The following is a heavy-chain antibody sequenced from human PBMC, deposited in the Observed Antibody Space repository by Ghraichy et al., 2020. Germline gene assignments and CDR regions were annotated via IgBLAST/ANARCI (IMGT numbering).Heavy chain of an antibody. Sequence: GSLRLPCAASGFTFSSYWMHWVRQAPGKGLVWVSRINSDGSSTSYADSVKGRFTISRDNAKNTLYLQKNSLRAEDTAVYYCARDSPGVGATTTDYWGQGTLVTVSS. CDR2: INSDGSST. CDR3: ARDSPGVGATTTDY. D-gene: IGHD1-26*01. CDR1: GFTFSSYW. V-gene: IGHV3-74*01. J-gene: IGHJ4*02.